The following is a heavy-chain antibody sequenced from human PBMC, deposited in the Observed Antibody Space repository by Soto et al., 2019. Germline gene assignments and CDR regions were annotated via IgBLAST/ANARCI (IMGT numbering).Heavy chain of an antibody. J-gene: IGHJ6*04. CDR1: GFTFSPYS. Sequence: GGSLRLSCAASGFTFSPYSMNWVRQAPGKGLEWVTFINSGSSYIQYADSVKGRFTISRDDGKNSLYLQMDSLRVEDTAVYYCAGRFADGDGEVDVWGKGTMVTVSS. CDR3: AGRFADGDGEVDV. CDR2: INSGSSYI. D-gene: IGHD3-10*01. V-gene: IGHV3-21*05.